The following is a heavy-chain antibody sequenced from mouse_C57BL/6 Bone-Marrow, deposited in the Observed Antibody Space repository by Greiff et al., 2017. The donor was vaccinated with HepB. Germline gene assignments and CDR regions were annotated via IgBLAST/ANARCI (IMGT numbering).Heavy chain of an antibody. D-gene: IGHD2-1*01. CDR1: GFNIKDDY. Sequence: EVQLQESGAELVRPGASVKLSCTASGFNIKDDYMHWVKQRPEQGLEWIGLIDPETGDTEYASKFQGKATITSDQSSNTAYLQLSSLTSEDTAVYYCTENYGNYYFDYWGQGTTLTVSS. J-gene: IGHJ2*01. CDR2: IDPETGDT. CDR3: TENYGNYYFDY. V-gene: IGHV14-4*01.